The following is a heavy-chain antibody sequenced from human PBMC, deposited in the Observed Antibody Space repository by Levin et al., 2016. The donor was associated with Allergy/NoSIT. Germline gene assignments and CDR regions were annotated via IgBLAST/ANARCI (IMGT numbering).Heavy chain of an antibody. Sequence: WIRQPPGKGLEWVSAISGSGGSTYYADSVKGRFTISRDNSKNTLYLQMNSLRAEDTAVYYCAKRRGYSGWPGDYWGQGTLVTVSS. V-gene: IGHV3-23*01. CDR3: AKRRGYSGWPGDY. D-gene: IGHD6-19*01. J-gene: IGHJ4*02. CDR2: ISGSGGST.